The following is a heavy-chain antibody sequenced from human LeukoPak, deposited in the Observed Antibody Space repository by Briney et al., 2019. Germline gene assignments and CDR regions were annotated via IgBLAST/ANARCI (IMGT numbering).Heavy chain of an antibody. Sequence: GGSLRLSCAASGFTFSSYDMHWVRQATGKGLEWVSAIGTAGDTYYPGSVKGRFTISRENAKNSLYLQMNSLRAGDTAVYYCTLLVGATYFDYWGQGTLVTVSS. D-gene: IGHD1-26*01. CDR3: TLLVGATYFDY. V-gene: IGHV3-13*01. CDR1: GFTFSSYD. J-gene: IGHJ4*02. CDR2: IGTAGDT.